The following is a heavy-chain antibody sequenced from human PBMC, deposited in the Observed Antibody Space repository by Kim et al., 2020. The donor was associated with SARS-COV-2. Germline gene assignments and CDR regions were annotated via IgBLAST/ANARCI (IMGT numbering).Heavy chain of an antibody. CDR3: ARGWNDAAWYY. CDR1: GYTFTSHY. Sequence: ASVKVSCKASGYTFTSHYIHWVRQAPGQGLEWMGIINPSGGSTSYAQKFQGRATMTRDTSTSTVYMELSSLRSEDTAVYYCARGWNDAAWYYWGQGTLVTVSS. V-gene: IGHV1-46*01. CDR2: INPSGGST. D-gene: IGHD1-1*01. J-gene: IGHJ4*02.